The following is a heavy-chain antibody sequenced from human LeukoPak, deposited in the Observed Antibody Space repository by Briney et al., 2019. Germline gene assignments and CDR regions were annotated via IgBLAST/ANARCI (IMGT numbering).Heavy chain of an antibody. CDR1: GGSISSGGYY. J-gene: IGHJ6*02. Sequence: SETLSLTCTVSGGSISSGGYYWSWIRQHPGKGLEWIGYIYYSGSTYYNPSLKSRVTISVDTSKNQFSLKLSSVTAADTAGYYCARVAIPGPKGDYGMDVWGQGTTVTVSS. CDR2: IYYSGST. D-gene: IGHD2-2*02. CDR3: ARVAIPGPKGDYGMDV. V-gene: IGHV4-31*03.